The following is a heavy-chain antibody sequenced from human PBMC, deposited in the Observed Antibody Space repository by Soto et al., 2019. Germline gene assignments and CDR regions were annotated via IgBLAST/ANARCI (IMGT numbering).Heavy chain of an antibody. CDR1: GDSVSSGFYY. Sequence: QVQLQESGPGLVKPSETLSLTCTVSGDSVSSGFYYWNWIRQPPGKGLEWIGYIYFSGSTNYNPSLKSRLTTSLDTAKNQFSLRLNSVTAADTAVHYCATDPITGTSWHNSYSGMHVWGQGTTVSVSS. J-gene: IGHJ6*02. V-gene: IGHV4-61*01. CDR3: ATDPITGTSWHNSYSGMHV. D-gene: IGHD1-7*01. CDR2: IYFSGST.